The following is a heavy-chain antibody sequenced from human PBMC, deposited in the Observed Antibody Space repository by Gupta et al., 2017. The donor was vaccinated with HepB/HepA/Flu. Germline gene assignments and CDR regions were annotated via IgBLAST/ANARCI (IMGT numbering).Heavy chain of an antibody. Sequence: QVQLQQWGAGLLKPSETLSLTCAVYGGSFSGYYWSWIRQPPGKGLEWIGEINHSGSTNYNPSLKSRVTISVDTSKNQFSLKLSSVTAADTAVYYCARGVNSKYDYGWGSYRWIDYWGQGTLVTVSS. CDR2: INHSGST. D-gene: IGHD3-16*02. V-gene: IGHV4-34*01. CDR1: GGSFSGYY. CDR3: ARGVNSKYDYGWGSYRWIDY. J-gene: IGHJ4*02.